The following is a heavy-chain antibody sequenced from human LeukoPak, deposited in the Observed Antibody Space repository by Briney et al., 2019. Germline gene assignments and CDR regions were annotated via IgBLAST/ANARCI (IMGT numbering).Heavy chain of an antibody. Sequence: PGGSLRLSCAASGFTFSSYAMHWVRQAPGKGLEWVAVISYDGSNKYYADSVKGRFTISRDNSKNTLYLQMNSLRAEDTAVYYCARPDYGDYEGGTFDYWGQGTLVTVSS. CDR1: GFTFSSYA. CDR2: ISYDGSNK. CDR3: ARPDYGDYEGGTFDY. V-gene: IGHV3-30-3*01. J-gene: IGHJ4*02. D-gene: IGHD4-17*01.